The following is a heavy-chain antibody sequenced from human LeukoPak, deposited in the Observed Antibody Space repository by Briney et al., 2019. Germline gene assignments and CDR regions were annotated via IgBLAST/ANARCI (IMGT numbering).Heavy chain of an antibody. D-gene: IGHD2-2*01. CDR2: ISSSSSYI. Sequence: GGSLRLSCAASGFTFSSYSMNWVRQAPGKGLEWVSSISSSSSYIYYADSVKGRFTISRDNAKNSLYLQMNSLRAEDTAVYYCARDFEPSIQLLYYYYYMDVWGKGTTVTVSS. CDR1: GFTFSSYS. V-gene: IGHV3-21*01. CDR3: ARDFEPSIQLLYYYYYMDV. J-gene: IGHJ6*03.